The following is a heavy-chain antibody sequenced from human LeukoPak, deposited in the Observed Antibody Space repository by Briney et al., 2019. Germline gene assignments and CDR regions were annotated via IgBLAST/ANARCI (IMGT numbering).Heavy chain of an antibody. CDR3: ARILSSRGVLDY. Sequence: SETLSLTCTVSGGSISSYYWSWIRQPAGKGLEWIGRIYTSGNTNYNPSLKSRVTMSVDTSKNQFSLKLSSVTAADTAIYYCARILSSRGVLDYWGQGTLVTVSS. J-gene: IGHJ4*02. V-gene: IGHV4-4*07. CDR2: IYTSGNT. CDR1: GGSISSYY. D-gene: IGHD3-10*01.